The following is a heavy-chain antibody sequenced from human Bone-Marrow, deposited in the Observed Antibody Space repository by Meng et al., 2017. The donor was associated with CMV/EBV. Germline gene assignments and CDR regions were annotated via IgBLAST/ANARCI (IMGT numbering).Heavy chain of an antibody. CDR1: GYTFTGYY. D-gene: IGHD6-6*01. J-gene: IGHJ5*02. CDR3: ATSSAAVNWFDP. V-gene: IGHV1-2*02. Sequence: ASVKVSCKASGYTFTGYYMHWVRQAPGQGLEWMGWINPNSGGTNYAQKFQGRVTMTRDTSISTAYMELSRLRSDVTAVDYCATSSAAVNWFDPWGQGTLVTVSS. CDR2: INPNSGGT.